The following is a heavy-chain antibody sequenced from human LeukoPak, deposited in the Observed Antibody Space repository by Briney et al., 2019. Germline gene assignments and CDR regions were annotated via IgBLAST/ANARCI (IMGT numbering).Heavy chain of an antibody. CDR2: VYYSGTT. D-gene: IGHD1-14*01. CDR1: GDSIYSLDYY. Sequence: SVTVSLTCTVSGDSIYSLDYYWRWGRQAPGEGLERIGSVYYSGTTYHNPSLKSRVTMSVDMSKNQFSLKVNSVTAADTALYYCARAISGPANWFDPWGQGTLVTVYS. CDR3: ARAISGPANWFDP. V-gene: IGHV4-39*01. J-gene: IGHJ5*02.